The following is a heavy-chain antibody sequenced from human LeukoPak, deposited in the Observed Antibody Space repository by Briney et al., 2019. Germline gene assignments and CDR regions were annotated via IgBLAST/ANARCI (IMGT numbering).Heavy chain of an antibody. J-gene: IGHJ6*02. CDR2: ISYDGSNK. Sequence: GRSLRLSCAASGSTFSSYAMHWVRQAPGKGLEWVAVISYDGSNKYYADSVKGRFTISRDNSKNTLYLQMNSLRAEDTAVYYCARDAGSSTSSGKYYYYYGMDVWGQGTTVTVSS. CDR1: GSTFSSYA. V-gene: IGHV3-30-3*01. CDR3: ARDAGSSTSSGKYYYYYGMDV. D-gene: IGHD2-2*01.